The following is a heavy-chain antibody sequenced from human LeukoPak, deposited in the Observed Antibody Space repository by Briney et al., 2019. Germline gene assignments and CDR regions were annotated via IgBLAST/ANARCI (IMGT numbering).Heavy chain of an antibody. CDR1: GFTFSSYA. Sequence: GGSLRLSCAASGFTFSSYAMSWVRQVPGKGLEWVSAISGSGDNTYYADSVKGRFTISRDNSKNTLYLQMNSLRAEDTAVYYCAKGGGYNFGPWFDPWGQGTLVTVSS. D-gene: IGHD5-18*01. J-gene: IGHJ5*02. V-gene: IGHV3-23*01. CDR2: ISGSGDNT. CDR3: AKGGGYNFGPWFDP.